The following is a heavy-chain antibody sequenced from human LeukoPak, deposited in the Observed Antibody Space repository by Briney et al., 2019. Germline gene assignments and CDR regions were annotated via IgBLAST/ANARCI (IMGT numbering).Heavy chain of an antibody. CDR1: GFTFSSYD. V-gene: IGHV3-21*01. Sequence: GRSLRLSCAASGFTFSSYDMNWVRQAPGKGLEWVSYISSSSSYIYYADSVKGRFTISRDNAKNSLYLQMNSLRAEDTAVYYCARVDAFDLWGQGTMVTVSS. CDR2: ISSSSSYI. J-gene: IGHJ3*01. CDR3: ARVDAFDL.